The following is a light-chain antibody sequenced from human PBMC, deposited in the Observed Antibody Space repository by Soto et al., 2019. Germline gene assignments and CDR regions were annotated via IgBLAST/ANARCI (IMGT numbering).Light chain of an antibody. V-gene: IGKV1-5*01. CDR3: HSRA. CDR1: QTISRW. Sequence: DIQLTQTPCTLSAAVGDEVTITCRASQTISRWLAWYQQKPGRAPKLLIYDASTLESGVPTRFSGSGSETEFTLTISRLQPDGFATYFCHSRAFGQGTRLEIK. CDR2: DAS. J-gene: IGKJ5*01.